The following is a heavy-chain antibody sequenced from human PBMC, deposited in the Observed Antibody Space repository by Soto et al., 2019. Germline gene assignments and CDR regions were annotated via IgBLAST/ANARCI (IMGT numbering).Heavy chain of an antibody. V-gene: IGHV3-33*01. CDR3: ARSPERTGDRTDDAFDI. D-gene: IGHD7-27*01. J-gene: IGHJ3*02. CDR1: GFTFSSYG. CDR2: IWYDGSNK. Sequence: GGSLRLSCAASGFTFSSYGMHWVRQAPGKGLEWVAVIWYDGSNKYYADSVKGRVTISRDNSKNTLYLQMNSLRAEDAAVYYCARSPERTGDRTDDAFDIWGQGTMVTVSS.